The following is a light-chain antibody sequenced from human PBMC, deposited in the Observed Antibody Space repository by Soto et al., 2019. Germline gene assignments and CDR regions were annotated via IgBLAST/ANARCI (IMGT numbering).Light chain of an antibody. Sequence: QSALTQPASVSGSPGQSITISCTGTSSDVGGYNYVSWYQQHPGKAPKLVIYEVSNRPSGVSNRFSGSKSGNTASLTISGLQAEDEADYYCGSYASSSTPVVFGGGTKLTVL. CDR3: GSYASSSTPVV. J-gene: IGLJ2*01. V-gene: IGLV2-14*01. CDR1: SSDVGGYNY. CDR2: EVS.